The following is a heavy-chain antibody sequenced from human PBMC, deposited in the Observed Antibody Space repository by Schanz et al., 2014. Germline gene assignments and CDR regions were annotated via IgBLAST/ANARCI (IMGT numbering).Heavy chain of an antibody. CDR2: IRSSSTPI. CDR1: GFTFSSYS. D-gene: IGHD1-26*01. J-gene: IGHJ4*02. V-gene: IGHV3-48*01. CDR3: ARGGSGSHYHLDY. Sequence: DVHLLESGGGLVQPGGSLRLSCAASGFTFSSYSMNWVRQAPGKGPEWVSYIRSSSTPIYYADSVKGRFTISRDNAKNSLYLQMNSLRAEDTGLYFCARGGSGSHYHLDYWGQGALVTVSS.